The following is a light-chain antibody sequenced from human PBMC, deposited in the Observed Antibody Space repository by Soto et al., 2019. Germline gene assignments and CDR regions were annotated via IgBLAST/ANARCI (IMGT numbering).Light chain of an antibody. CDR3: SSYTSRSTPYV. CDR1: SSDIGNYNY. CDR2: EVS. Sequence: QSALTQPASVSGSPGQSITLSCTGTSSDIGNYNYVSWYQQHPGKAPKLIIYEVSDRPSGVSNRVSGSKSGNTASLTISGLQAEDEADYYCSSYTSRSTPYVFGTGTKLTVL. V-gene: IGLV2-14*01. J-gene: IGLJ1*01.